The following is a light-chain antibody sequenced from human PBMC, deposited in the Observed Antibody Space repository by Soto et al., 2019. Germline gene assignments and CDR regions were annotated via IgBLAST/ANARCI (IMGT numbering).Light chain of an antibody. CDR2: LGS. J-gene: IGKJ2*03. CDR1: QSLLHSNGYSY. V-gene: IGKV2-28*01. Sequence: IVMTQSPLSLSVTPGEPASISCRSSQSLLHSNGYSYLDWYLQKPGQSPQLLIYLGSNRASGVPDRFSGSGSGTDFTLSISIVEEEDVGVYYCMQVLQSLYSFGQGTKLEIK. CDR3: MQVLQSLYS.